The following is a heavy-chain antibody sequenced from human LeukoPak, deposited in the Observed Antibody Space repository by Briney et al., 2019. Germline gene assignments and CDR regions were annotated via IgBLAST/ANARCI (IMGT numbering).Heavy chain of an antibody. J-gene: IGHJ5*02. D-gene: IGHD6-19*01. V-gene: IGHV4-39*01. CDR2: IYYSGST. Sequence: SETLSLTCTVSGGSISSSSYYWGWIRQPPGKGLEWIGSIYYSGSTYYNPSLKSRVTISVDTSKNQFSLKLSSVTAADTAVYYCARHVPGSGGWYSVRSNWFDPWGQGTLVTVSS. CDR1: GGSISSSSYY. CDR3: ARHVPGSGGWYSVRSNWFDP.